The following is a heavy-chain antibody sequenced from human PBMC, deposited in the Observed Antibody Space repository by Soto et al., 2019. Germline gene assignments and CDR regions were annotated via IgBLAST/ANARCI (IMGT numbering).Heavy chain of an antibody. CDR1: GYSFTIYW. CDR2: IDPSDSYT. J-gene: IGHJ6*02. CDR3: ARHRGIAVAGTRLHGMDV. V-gene: IGHV5-10-1*01. Sequence: GESLKISCKGSGYSFTIYWISWVRQMPGKGLEWMGRIDPSDSYTNYSPSFQGHVTISADKSISTAYLQWSSLKASDTAMYYCARHRGIAVAGTRLHGMDVWGQGTTVTVSS. D-gene: IGHD6-19*01.